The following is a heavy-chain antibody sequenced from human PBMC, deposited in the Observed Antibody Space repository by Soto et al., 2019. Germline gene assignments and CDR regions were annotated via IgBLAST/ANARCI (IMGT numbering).Heavy chain of an antibody. J-gene: IGHJ4*02. V-gene: IGHV1-18*01. CDR2: ISAYNGHT. Sequence: QVQLVQSGAEVKKPGASVKVSCKASGYTFTRSGLRWVRQAPGQGLEWMGWISAYNGHTNYAQKLQGRVTMTTDTYTSTAYMELRSLRSDDTAVYYCARDSSSTYYYGSGSYGGFDYWGQGTLVTVSS. CDR3: ARDSSSTYYYGSGSYGGFDY. CDR1: GYTFTRSG. D-gene: IGHD3-10*01.